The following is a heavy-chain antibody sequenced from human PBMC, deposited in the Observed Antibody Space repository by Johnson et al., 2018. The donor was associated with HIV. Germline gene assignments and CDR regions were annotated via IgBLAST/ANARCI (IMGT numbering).Heavy chain of an antibody. CDR2: ISDDGNNK. V-gene: IGHV3-30-3*01. Sequence: QMQLVESGGGVVQPGRSLRLSCAASGFRFSTYALHWVRQTPGKGLEWVALISDDGNNKYYADSVKGRFTISRDNSKNSLYLQMSSLRVEDTAVYYCARGSGVGAFDIWGQGTMVTVSS. CDR3: ARGSGVGAFDI. J-gene: IGHJ3*02. D-gene: IGHD7-27*01. CDR1: GFRFSTYA.